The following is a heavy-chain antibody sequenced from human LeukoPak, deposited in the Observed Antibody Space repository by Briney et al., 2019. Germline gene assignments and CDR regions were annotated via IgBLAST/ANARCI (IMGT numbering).Heavy chain of an antibody. CDR3: ARESGSVTSEVDFDY. CDR1: GYTFTGYY. D-gene: IGHD4-17*01. CDR2: INPNSDGT. V-gene: IGHV1-2*02. J-gene: IGHJ4*02. Sequence: ASVKVSCKASGYTFTGYYMHWVRQAPGQGLEWMGWINPNSDGTNYAQKFQGRVTMTRDTSISTAYMELSRLRSDDTAVYYCARESGSVTSEVDFDYWGQGTLVTVSS.